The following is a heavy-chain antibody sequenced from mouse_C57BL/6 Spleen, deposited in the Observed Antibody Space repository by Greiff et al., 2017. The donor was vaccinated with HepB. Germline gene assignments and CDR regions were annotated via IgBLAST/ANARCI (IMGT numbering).Heavy chain of an antibody. V-gene: IGHV5-17*01. CDR2: ISSGSSTI. CDR3: ARHGYDAFDY. J-gene: IGHJ2*01. CDR1: GFTFSDYG. D-gene: IGHD2-2*01. Sequence: EVKLVESGGGLVKPGGSLKLSCAASGFTFSDYGMHWVRQAPEKGLEWVAYISSGSSTIYYADTVKGRFTISRDNAKNTLFLQMTSLRSEDTAMYYCARHGYDAFDYWGQGTTLTVSS.